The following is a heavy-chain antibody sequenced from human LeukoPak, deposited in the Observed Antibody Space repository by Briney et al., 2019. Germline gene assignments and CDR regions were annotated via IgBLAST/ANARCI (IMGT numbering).Heavy chain of an antibody. CDR3: ARTGAGYSAYYFDY. Sequence: SETLSLTCAVSGGSISSGGYSWSWIRQPPGKGLEWIGYIYHSGSTYYNPSLKSRVTISVDRSKNQFSLKLSSVTAADTAVYYCARTGAGYSAYYFDYWAREPWSPSPQ. CDR1: GGSISSGGYS. V-gene: IGHV4-30-2*01. D-gene: IGHD3-22*01. CDR2: IYHSGST. J-gene: IGHJ4*02.